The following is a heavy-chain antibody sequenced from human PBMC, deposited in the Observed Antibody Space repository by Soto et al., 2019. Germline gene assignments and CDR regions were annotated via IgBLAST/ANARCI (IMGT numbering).Heavy chain of an antibody. CDR3: AREFYDFWSGYFSVYYGMDV. CDR2: ISGSSSYT. Sequence: VGSLRLSCAASGFTFSDYYMSWIRQAPGKGLEWVSYISGSSSYTNYADSVKGRFTISRDNAKNSLYLQMNSLRAEDTAVYYCAREFYDFWSGYFSVYYGMDVWGQGTTVTVSS. V-gene: IGHV3-11*06. D-gene: IGHD3-3*01. CDR1: GFTFSDYY. J-gene: IGHJ6*02.